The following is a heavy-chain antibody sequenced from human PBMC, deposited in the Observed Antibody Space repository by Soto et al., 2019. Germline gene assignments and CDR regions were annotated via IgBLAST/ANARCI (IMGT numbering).Heavy chain of an antibody. D-gene: IGHD6-19*01. CDR2: ISGSGGST. Sequence: EVQLLESGGGLVQPGGSLRLSCAASGFTFSSYAMSWVRQAPGKGLEWVSAISGSGGSTYYADSVKGRFTISRDKSKYAMYRRMTSLRAEDTAVQYCASVPGIAVADYNWLDRWGQLTPVTVTA. CDR1: GFTFSSYA. V-gene: IGHV3-23*01. J-gene: IGHJ5*02. CDR3: ASVPGIAVADYNWLDR.